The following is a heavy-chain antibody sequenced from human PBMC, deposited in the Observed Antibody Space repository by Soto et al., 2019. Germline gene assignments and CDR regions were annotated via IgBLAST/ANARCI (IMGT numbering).Heavy chain of an antibody. J-gene: IGHJ6*02. CDR2: IYYSGST. CDR3: ARDNRAAYYDSSGYNSAYYYYGMDV. CDR1: GGSISSGGYY. V-gene: IGHV4-31*03. D-gene: IGHD3-22*01. Sequence: SETLSLTCTVSGGSISSGGYYWSWIRQHPGKGLEWIGYIYYSGSTYYNPSLKSRVTISVDTSKNQFSLKLSSVTAADTAVYYCARDNRAAYYDSSGYNSAYYYYGMDVWGQGTTVTVSS.